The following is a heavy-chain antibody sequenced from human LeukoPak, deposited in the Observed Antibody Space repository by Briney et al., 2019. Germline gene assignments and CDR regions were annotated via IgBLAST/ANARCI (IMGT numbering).Heavy chain of an antibody. J-gene: IGHJ6*02. CDR1: GGSISSYY. V-gene: IGHV4-59*01. CDR3: ARYYSGMDV. Sequence: PSETLSLTCTVSGGSISSYYWSWIRQPPGKGLDWIGYIHYSGSTNYNPSLKSRVTISVDTSKNQFSLKLNSVTAADTAVYYCARYYSGMDVWGQGTTVTVSS. CDR2: IHYSGST.